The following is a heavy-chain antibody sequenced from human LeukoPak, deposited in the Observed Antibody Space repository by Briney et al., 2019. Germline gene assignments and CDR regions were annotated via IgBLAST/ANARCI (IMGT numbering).Heavy chain of an antibody. CDR2: MNPNSGNT. J-gene: IGHJ4*02. D-gene: IGHD3-10*01. CDR3: ARAPTSDNSDYYFDY. V-gene: IGHV1-8*01. CDR1: GYTFTSYG. Sequence: ASVKVSCKASGYTFTSYGINWVRQATGQGLEWMGWMNPNSGNTGYAQKFQGRVTMTTISSVSTAYMELSSLTSEDTAVYYCARAPTSDNSDYYFDYWGQGTLVTVSS.